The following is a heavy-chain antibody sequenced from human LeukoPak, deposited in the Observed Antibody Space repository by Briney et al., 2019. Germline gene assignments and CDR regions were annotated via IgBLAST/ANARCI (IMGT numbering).Heavy chain of an antibody. D-gene: IGHD2-2*01. CDR2: IIPIFGTA. V-gene: IGHV1-69*13. CDR3: ASSSSEGAFDI. Sequence: VASVKVSCKASGGTFSSYAISWVRQAPGQGLEWMGWIIPIFGTANYAQKFQGRVTITADESTSTGYMELSSLRSEDTAVYYCASSSSEGAFDIWGQGTMVTVSS. CDR1: GGTFSSYA. J-gene: IGHJ3*02.